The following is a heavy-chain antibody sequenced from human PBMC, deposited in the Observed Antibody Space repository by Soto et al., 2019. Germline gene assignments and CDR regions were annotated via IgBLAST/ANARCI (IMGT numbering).Heavy chain of an antibody. V-gene: IGHV5-51*01. CDR3: AVRGRLYDSGPIFHA. Sequence: EVQLVQSGAEVKKPGESLKISCEGFGYTFSNYWIAWVRQRPGKGLEWMWIIFPGDSDTIYSPSFQGHVTISADTSIRTAYLRWSSLMASDTAVYSCAVRGRLYDSGPIFHAWGQGTLVAVSS. J-gene: IGHJ5*02. D-gene: IGHD1-26*01. CDR2: IFPGDSDT. CDR1: GYTFSNYW.